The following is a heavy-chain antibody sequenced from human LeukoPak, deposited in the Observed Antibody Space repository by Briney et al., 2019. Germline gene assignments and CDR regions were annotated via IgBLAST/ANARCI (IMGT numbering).Heavy chain of an antibody. CDR2: IYYSGST. D-gene: IGHD1-26*01. Sequence: PSQTLSLTCTVSGGSISSGDYYWSWIRQPPGKGLEWIGYIYYSGSTYYNPSLKSRVTISVDTSKNQFSLKLSSVTAADTAVYYCARARTGPGVGVDYWGQGTLVTVSS. J-gene: IGHJ4*02. V-gene: IGHV4-30-4*01. CDR1: GGSISSGDYY. CDR3: ARARTGPGVGVDY.